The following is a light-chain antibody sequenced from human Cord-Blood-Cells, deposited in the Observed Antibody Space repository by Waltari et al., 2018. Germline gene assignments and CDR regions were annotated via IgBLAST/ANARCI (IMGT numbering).Light chain of an antibody. CDR2: KDR. Sequence: SYELTQPPSVSVSPGQTARITCSGDALPKHYAYWYQQKPGQAPVLVIYKDRERPSGIPERFSGSSSGKTVTLTISGVQAEDEADYYCQSADSSGTWVFGGGTKLTVL. J-gene: IGLJ3*02. CDR3: QSADSSGTWV. CDR1: ALPKHY. V-gene: IGLV3-25*03.